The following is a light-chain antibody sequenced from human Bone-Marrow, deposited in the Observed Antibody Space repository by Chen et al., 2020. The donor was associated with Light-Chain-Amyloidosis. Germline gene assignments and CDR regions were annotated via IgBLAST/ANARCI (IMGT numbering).Light chain of an antibody. Sequence: SLVLPQPSSVSGAPGPTAQIACGGNNIGSTSVHWYQQTPGQAPLLVVYDDSDRPSGIPERLSGSNSGNTATLTISRVEAGDEADYYCQVWDRSSDRPVFGGGTKLTVL. CDR1: NIGSTS. CDR2: DDS. J-gene: IGLJ3*02. V-gene: IGLV3-21*02. CDR3: QVWDRSSDRPV.